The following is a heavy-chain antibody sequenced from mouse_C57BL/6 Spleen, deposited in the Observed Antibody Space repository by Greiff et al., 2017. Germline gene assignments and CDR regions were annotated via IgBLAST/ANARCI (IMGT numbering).Heavy chain of an antibody. J-gene: IGHJ1*03. CDR1: GYTFTDYY. CDR2: IYPGSGNT. D-gene: IGHD1-1*01. V-gene: IGHV1-76*01. Sequence: VQLQESGAELVRPGASVKLSCKASGYTFTDYYINWVKQRPGQGLEWIARIYPGSGNTYYNEKFKGKATLTAEKSSSTAYMQLSSLTSEDSAVYFCARQPYYYGSSHWYFDVWGTGTTVTVSS. CDR3: ARQPYYYGSSHWYFDV.